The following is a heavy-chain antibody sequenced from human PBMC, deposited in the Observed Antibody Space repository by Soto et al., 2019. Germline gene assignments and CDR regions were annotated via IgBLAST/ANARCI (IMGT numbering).Heavy chain of an antibody. Sequence: SETLSLTCTVSGGSISSNYWTWIRQPPGKGLEWIGYVYNSGSTNYNPSLKSRVTISEDTSKNQFSLKVNSMTAADTAVYYCARYRREAVAGYTLDNWGQGILVTVSS. CDR1: GGSISSNY. CDR3: ARYRREAVAGYTLDN. J-gene: IGHJ4*02. V-gene: IGHV4-59*01. CDR2: VYNSGST. D-gene: IGHD6-13*01.